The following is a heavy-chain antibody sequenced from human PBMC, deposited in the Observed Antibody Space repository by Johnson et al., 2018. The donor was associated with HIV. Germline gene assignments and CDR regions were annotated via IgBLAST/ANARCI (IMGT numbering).Heavy chain of an antibody. CDR1: GFSFSDSA. J-gene: IGHJ3*02. Sequence: QVQLVESGGGLVQPGGSLRLSCAASGFSFSDSAMHWVRQAPGKGLEWVAVISFDGSTIYYANSVEGCFTISRDNSRDTLSLQMNSLRVEDTAVHYCARATTPHDAFDIWGQGTMVTVSS. CDR3: ARATTPHDAFDI. V-gene: IGHV3-30-3*01. D-gene: IGHD1-1*01. CDR2: ISFDGSTI.